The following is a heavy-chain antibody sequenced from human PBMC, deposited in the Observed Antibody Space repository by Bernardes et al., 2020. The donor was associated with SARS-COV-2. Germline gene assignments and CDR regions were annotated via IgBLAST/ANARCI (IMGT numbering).Heavy chain of an antibody. Sequence: VGSLLPSCAASGFTVRSTYMTWVRQAPGPGLAWVSVIYSGGSTYYADSVKGRFTISRDNSKNTLYLQMNSLRAEDTAVYYCARDDQWLALLYWGQGTLVTVSA. CDR1: GFTVRSTY. V-gene: IGHV3-66*02. CDR3: ARDDQWLALLY. J-gene: IGHJ4*02. CDR2: IYSGGST. D-gene: IGHD6-19*01.